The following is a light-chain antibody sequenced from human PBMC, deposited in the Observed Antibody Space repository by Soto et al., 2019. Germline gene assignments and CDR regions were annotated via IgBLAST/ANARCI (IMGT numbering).Light chain of an antibody. V-gene: IGLV1-47*01. J-gene: IGLJ2*01. CDR3: GGWDDSLSGPV. CDR2: RNN. CDR1: DSNIGTHV. Sequence: QSGLTQPPSASGTPGQRVTISCSGGDSNIGTHVVNWYQQVPGTAPKLLIQRNNQRPSGVPARFSGSKSGTSASLAISGLRSEDEADYYCGGWDDSLSGPVFGGGTKLTVL.